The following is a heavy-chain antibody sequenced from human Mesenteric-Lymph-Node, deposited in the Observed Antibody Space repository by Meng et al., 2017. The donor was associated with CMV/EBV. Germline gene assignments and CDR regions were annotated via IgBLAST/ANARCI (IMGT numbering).Heavy chain of an antibody. CDR2: ISGGSDGGRA. CDR3: AKDPVVGAPHVFDI. CDR1: GFTFSTYA. J-gene: IGHJ3*02. Sequence: GESLKISCAASGFTFSTYAMSWVRQPPGKGLEWVSAISGGSDGGRAFYADSVKGRFIISRDNSKSTLFLQMNSLTVEDTAVYYCAKDPVVGAPHVFDIWGQGAMVTVSS. V-gene: IGHV3-23*01. D-gene: IGHD1-26*01.